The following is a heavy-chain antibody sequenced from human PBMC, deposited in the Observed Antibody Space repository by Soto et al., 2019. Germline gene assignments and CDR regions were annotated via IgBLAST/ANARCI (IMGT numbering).Heavy chain of an antibody. V-gene: IGHV4-59*08. CDR2: ILYSGST. Sequence: SETLSLTCTVSGGSISNYYWTWIRQPPGKGLERIGYILYSGSTNYNPSLKSRVTISVDTSKNQFSLNMSSVTVAVTAVYFCARLAAPAHFFDYRGQGTLVTVS. J-gene: IGHJ4*02. CDR1: GGSISNYY. D-gene: IGHD6-13*01. CDR3: ARLAAPAHFFDY.